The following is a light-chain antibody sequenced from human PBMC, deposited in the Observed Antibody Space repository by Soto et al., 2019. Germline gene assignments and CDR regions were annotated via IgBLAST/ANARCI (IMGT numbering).Light chain of an antibody. CDR3: LRDYPYPRT. J-gene: IGKJ1*01. CDR2: ASS. V-gene: IGKV1-6*01. CDR1: QGIRNA. Sequence: IQMTQSPSSLSASVGDRVTIACRASQGIRNALAWYQQRPGKAPTLLIYASSNLQAGVPSRFRGSGSGAEFTLTLSSLQPEDSPTYYCLRDYPYPRTFGQGTKVEI.